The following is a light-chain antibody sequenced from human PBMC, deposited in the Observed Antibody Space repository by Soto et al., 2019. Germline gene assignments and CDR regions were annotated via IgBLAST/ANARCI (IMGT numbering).Light chain of an antibody. V-gene: IGKV3-20*01. CDR1: QSVSSSY. CDR2: GAS. CDR3: QQYGSSSDT. J-gene: IGKJ4*01. Sequence: EIVLTQSPGTLSLSPGERATLSCRASQSVSSSYLAWYQQKPGQAPRLLIYGASSRATGIPDSFSGSGSGTDFTLTISRLEPEDFAVYYCQQYGSSSDTFGGGTKVEI.